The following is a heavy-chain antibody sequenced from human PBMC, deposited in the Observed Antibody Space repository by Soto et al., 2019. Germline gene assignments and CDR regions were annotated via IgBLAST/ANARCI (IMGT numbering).Heavy chain of an antibody. Sequence: QVQLVQSGTEVKEPGSSVKVSCRASGATFRSHAFTWVRQAPGQGLELMGGIIPMSATPFYTQTSQDRFTITADESASTVYMAVNSVRSEDTAVYYCATNSGGYNYIAIYWGQGTLVTVSS. CDR2: IIPMSATP. D-gene: IGHD5-12*01. CDR3: ATNSGGYNYIAIY. J-gene: IGHJ4*02. CDR1: GATFRSHA. V-gene: IGHV1-69*12.